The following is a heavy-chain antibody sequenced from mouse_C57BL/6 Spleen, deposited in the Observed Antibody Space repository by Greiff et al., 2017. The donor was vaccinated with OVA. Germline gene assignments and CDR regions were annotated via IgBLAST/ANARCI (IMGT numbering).Heavy chain of an antibody. CDR2: IYPRSGNT. D-gene: IGHD1-1*01. J-gene: IGHJ4*01. CDR1: GYTFTSYG. Sequence: VKLQESGAELARPGAPVKLSCKASGYTFTSYGISWVKQRTGQGLEWIGEIYPRSGNTYYNEKFKGKATLTADKSSSTAYMELRSLTSEDSAVYFCARYYYGSSYDAMDYWGQGTSVTVSS. CDR3: ARYYYGSSYDAMDY. V-gene: IGHV1-81*01.